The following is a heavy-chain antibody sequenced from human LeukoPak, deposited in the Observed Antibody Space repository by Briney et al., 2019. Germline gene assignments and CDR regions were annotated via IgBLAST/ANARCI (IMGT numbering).Heavy chain of an antibody. CDR3: ATSGYSSSWYFG. D-gene: IGHD6-13*01. V-gene: IGHV3-48*01. J-gene: IGHJ4*02. CDR2: ISRSSTTI. Sequence: GGSPRLSCAASGFTFSNYSMNWVRQAPGKGLEWVSYISRSSTTIYYADSVKGRFTISRDNAKNSLYLQMNSLRAEDTAVYYCATSGYSSSWYFGWGQGTLVTVSS. CDR1: GFTFSNYS.